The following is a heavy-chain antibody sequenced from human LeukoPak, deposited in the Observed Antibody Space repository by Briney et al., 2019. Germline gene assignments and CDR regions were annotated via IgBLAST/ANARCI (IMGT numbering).Heavy chain of an antibody. V-gene: IGHV4-39*07. CDR2: IYYSGST. J-gene: IGHJ4*02. Sequence: SETLSLTCTVSGGSISSSSYYWGWIRQPPGKGLEWIGSIYYSGSTYYNPSLKSRVTISVDTSKNQFSLKLSSVTAADTAVYYCAREGQQGDYWGQGTLVTVSS. CDR1: GGSISSSSYY. CDR3: AREGQQGDY. D-gene: IGHD6-13*01.